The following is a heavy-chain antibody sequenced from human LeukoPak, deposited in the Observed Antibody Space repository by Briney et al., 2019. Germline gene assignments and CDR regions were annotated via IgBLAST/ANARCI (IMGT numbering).Heavy chain of an antibody. Sequence: GGSLRLSCAASGFTFDDYGMSWVRQAPGKGLVWVSRINSDGSSTSYADSVKGRFTISRDNAKNTLYLQMNSLRAEDTAVYYCAREAAAAGRELDAFDIWGQGTMVTVSS. D-gene: IGHD6-13*01. CDR3: AREAAAAGRELDAFDI. J-gene: IGHJ3*02. CDR2: INSDGSST. V-gene: IGHV3-74*01. CDR1: GFTFDDYG.